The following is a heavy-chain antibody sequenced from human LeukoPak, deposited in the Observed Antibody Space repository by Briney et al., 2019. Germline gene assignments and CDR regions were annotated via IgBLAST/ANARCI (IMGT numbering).Heavy chain of an antibody. CDR3: ARRARYSGYDWYY. J-gene: IGHJ4*02. D-gene: IGHD5-12*01. CDR2: IYYSGSA. CDR1: RGSISSSSHY. V-gene: IGHV4-39*01. Sequence: PEALSVTCTLSRGSISSSSHYWGWTRPPPGKGLEWIGSIYYSGSAYYNPSLKSRVTISIDTSKHHFSVTLTSEPPAHMGVFFWARRARYSGYDWYYWGQGTLVTVSS.